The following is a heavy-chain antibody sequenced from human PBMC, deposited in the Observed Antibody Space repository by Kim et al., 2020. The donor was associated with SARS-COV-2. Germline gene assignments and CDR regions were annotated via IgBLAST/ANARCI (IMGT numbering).Heavy chain of an antibody. CDR3: ARGRVGMIVVVTYYYYGMDV. V-gene: IGHV3-21*01. J-gene: IGHJ6*02. Sequence: GGSLRLSCAASGFTFSSYSMNWVRQAPGKGLEWVSSISSSSSYIYYADSVKGRFTISRDNAKNSLYLQMNSLRAEDTAVYYCARGRVGMIVVVTYYYYGMDVWGQGTTVTVSS. CDR2: ISSSSSYI. D-gene: IGHD3-22*01. CDR1: GFTFSSYS.